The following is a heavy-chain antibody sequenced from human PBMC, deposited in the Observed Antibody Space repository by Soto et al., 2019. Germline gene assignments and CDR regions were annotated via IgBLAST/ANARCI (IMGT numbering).Heavy chain of an antibody. CDR3: AKVFWGVPGPMDPFDY. CDR2: ISASGDST. Sequence: GSLRLSCAASGFGFTTYAMSWVRQAPGKGLEWVSGISASGDSTYYPDSVKGRFTISRDNSKNTVYLQMNSLGVDDTAVYFCAKVFWGVPGPMDPFDYWRQGTLVTVSS. J-gene: IGHJ4*02. V-gene: IGHV3-23*01. CDR1: GFGFTTYA. D-gene: IGHD6-19*01.